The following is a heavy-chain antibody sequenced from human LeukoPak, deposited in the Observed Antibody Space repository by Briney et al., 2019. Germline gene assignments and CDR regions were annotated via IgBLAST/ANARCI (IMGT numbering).Heavy chain of an antibody. Sequence: GGSLRLSCAASGFSISDYSINWVRQAPGKGLEWVSSISSGSTYIYYADSVKGRFTISRDNAKNSLYLQMSSLRAEDTAVYFCARDAILTGYPKVPYFDYWGRGTLVTVSS. D-gene: IGHD3-9*01. CDR2: ISSGSTYI. J-gene: IGHJ4*02. CDR3: ARDAILTGYPKVPYFDY. V-gene: IGHV3-21*01. CDR1: GFSISDYS.